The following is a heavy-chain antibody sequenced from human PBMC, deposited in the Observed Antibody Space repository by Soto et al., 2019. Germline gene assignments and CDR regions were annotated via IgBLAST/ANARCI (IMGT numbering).Heavy chain of an antibody. CDR3: ARGYSYGYDWYY. D-gene: IGHD5-18*01. Sequence: QVQLVESGGGLVKPGGSLRLSCAASGFTFSDYYMSWIRQAPGKGLEWVSYISSSSSYTNYADSVKGRFTISRDNAKNSLYLQMNSLRAEDTAVYYCARGYSYGYDWYYWGQGTLVTVSS. CDR1: GFTFSDYY. J-gene: IGHJ4*02. V-gene: IGHV3-11*05. CDR2: ISSSSSYT.